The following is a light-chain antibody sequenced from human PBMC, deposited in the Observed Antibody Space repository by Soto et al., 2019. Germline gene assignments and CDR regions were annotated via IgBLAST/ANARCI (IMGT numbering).Light chain of an antibody. CDR3: QQSYCPPYT. CDR2: AAS. V-gene: IGKV1-39*01. CDR1: QSISDN. Sequence: EMTQSPSSLSASVGDRVTITCRASQSISDNVNWYQFQPGKAPKLLIYAASSLQTGVPSRFSGSGSGTDFALIISSLQPEDSATYYCQQSYCPPYTLGLGTKVELK. J-gene: IGKJ2*01.